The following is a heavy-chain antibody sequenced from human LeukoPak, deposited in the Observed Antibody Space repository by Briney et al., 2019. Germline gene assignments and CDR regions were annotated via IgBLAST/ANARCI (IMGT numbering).Heavy chain of an antibody. CDR1: GGSISSYY. CDR3: ARVGYCSGGSCYDPGVNYYYMDV. V-gene: IGHV4-59*12. CDR2: IYYSGST. D-gene: IGHD2-15*01. Sequence: RPSETLSLTCTVSGGSISSYYWSWIRQPPGKGLEWIGYIYYSGSTNYNPSLKSRVTISVDTSKNQFSLKLSSVTAADTAVYYCARVGYCSGGSCYDPGVNYYYMDVWGKGTTVTVSS. J-gene: IGHJ6*03.